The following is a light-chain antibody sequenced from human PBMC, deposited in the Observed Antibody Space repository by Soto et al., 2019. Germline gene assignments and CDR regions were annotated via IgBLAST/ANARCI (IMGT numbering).Light chain of an antibody. J-gene: IGLJ3*02. V-gene: IGLV1-47*01. CDR1: SSNIGSNY. CDR3: AAWDDSLSGWV. Sequence: QSVLTQPPSASGTPGQRVTISCSGSSSNIGSNYVYWYQQLPGTAPKLLIYRNNQRPSGVPDRFSGSKSGTSASLAISGLRSEDEADYYGAAWDDSLSGWVFGGGTKLTV. CDR2: RNN.